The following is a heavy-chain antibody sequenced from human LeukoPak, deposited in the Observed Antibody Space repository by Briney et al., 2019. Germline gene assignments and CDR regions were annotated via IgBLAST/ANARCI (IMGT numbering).Heavy chain of an antibody. CDR3: ARADFIDAGPYLIGP. J-gene: IGHJ5*02. CDR2: INTKSDRT. V-gene: IGHV1-2*02. D-gene: IGHD3-3*01. Sequence: ASVRVSCKTSGYSFTDYYIHWVRQAPGQGLEWMGWINTKSDRTSSARKFQGRVTMTRDPSITTVYMDMAWLTSDDPAIYFCARADFIDAGPYLIGPWGQGTLVTVSS. CDR1: GYSFTDYY.